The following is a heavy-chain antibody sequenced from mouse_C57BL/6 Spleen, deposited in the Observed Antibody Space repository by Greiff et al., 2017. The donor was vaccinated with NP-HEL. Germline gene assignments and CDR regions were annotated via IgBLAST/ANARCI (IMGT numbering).Heavy chain of an antibody. CDR2: IYPRDGST. D-gene: IGHD1-1*01. CDR1: GYTFTSYD. Sequence: QVQLKESGPELVKPGASVKLSCKASGYTFTSYDINWVKQRPGQGLEWIGWIYPRDGSTKYNEKFKGKATLTVDTSSSTAYMELHSLTSEDSAVYFCARSGDYGSSYPAWFAYWGQGTLVTVSA. CDR3: ARSGDYGSSYPAWFAY. V-gene: IGHV1-85*01. J-gene: IGHJ3*01.